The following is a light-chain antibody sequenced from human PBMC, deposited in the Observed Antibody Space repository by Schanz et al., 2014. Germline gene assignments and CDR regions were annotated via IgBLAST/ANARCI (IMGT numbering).Light chain of an antibody. CDR1: SSNIGAGYD. Sequence: QSVLTQPPSVSGAPGQRVTISCTGSSSNIGAGYDVHWYQQLPGTAPKLLIYGNSNRPSGVPDRFSGSKSGPSASLAISGLQSEDEADYYCAAWDDSLNGRGVFGGGTKLTVL. V-gene: IGLV1-40*01. CDR3: AAWDDSLNGRGV. J-gene: IGLJ3*02. CDR2: GNS.